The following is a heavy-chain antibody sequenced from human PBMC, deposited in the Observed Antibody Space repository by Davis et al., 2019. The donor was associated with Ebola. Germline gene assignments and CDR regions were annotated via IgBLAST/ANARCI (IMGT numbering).Heavy chain of an antibody. V-gene: IGHV4-39*02. Sequence: SETLSLTCTVSGGSITSGNYYWGWIRQSPGKGLEWIGSMYHSGTTYYNPSLKSRVTISLDTSKNQFSLRLSSVTAADTAVYYCARDPGPGIAVAGTVYFDYWGQGTLVTVSS. D-gene: IGHD6-19*01. J-gene: IGHJ4*02. CDR3: ARDPGPGIAVAGTVYFDY. CDR2: MYHSGTT. CDR1: GGSITSGNYY.